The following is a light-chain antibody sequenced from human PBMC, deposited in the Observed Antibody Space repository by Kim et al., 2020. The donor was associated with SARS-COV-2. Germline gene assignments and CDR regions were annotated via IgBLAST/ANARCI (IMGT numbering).Light chain of an antibody. V-gene: IGKV3-15*01. Sequence: EIVMTQSPATLSVSPGERATLSCRASQSVSSNLAWYQQKPGQAPRLLIYGASTRATGIPARFSGSGSGTEFTLTISSLQSEDFAVYYCQQYNNWPLTSGGGTKLDIK. CDR2: GAS. CDR3: QQYNNWPLT. J-gene: IGKJ4*01. CDR1: QSVSSN.